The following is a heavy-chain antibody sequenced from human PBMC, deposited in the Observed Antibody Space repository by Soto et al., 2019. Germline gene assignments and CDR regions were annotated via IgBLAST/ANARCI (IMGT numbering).Heavy chain of an antibody. D-gene: IGHD6-19*01. J-gene: IGHJ6*02. V-gene: IGHV4-59*08. CDR3: ASLGRTGYSSGWYYYYGMDV. Sequence: SETLSLTCTVSGGSISSHYWSWIRQPPGKGLDWIGYIYYSGSTNYNPSLKSRVTISVDTSKNQFSLKLSSVTAADTAVYYCASLGRTGYSSGWYYYYGMDVWGQGTTVTVS. CDR2: IYYSGST. CDR1: GGSISSHY.